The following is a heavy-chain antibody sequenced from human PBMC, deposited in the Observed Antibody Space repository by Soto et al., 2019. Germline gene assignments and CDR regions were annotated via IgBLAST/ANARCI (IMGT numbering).Heavy chain of an antibody. V-gene: IGHV1-69*01. CDR1: GGTFSSYA. CDR3: ARASVLTSGLRLSNYGMDV. J-gene: IGHJ6*02. CDR2: IIPISVTA. D-gene: IGHD3-16*01. Sequence: ASVKVSCKASGGTFSSYAISWVRQAPGQGLEWMGGIIPISVTATYAQKFQGRVTITADESTSTAYMELSSLRSEDTAMYYCARASVLTSGLRLSNYGMDVWGQGTTVTVSS.